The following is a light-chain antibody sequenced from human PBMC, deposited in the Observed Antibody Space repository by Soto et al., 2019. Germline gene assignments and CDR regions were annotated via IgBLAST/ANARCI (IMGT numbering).Light chain of an antibody. CDR1: SSNIGAGYD. Sequence: QSALTQPPSVSGAPGQRVTISCTGSSSNIGAGYDVHWYRQLPGTAPKLLIFRNNNRPSGVPDRFSGSKSGTSASLAITGLQTEDEADYYCQSYASSLSAYVFPTGTRSPS. CDR2: RNN. CDR3: QSYASSLSAYV. J-gene: IGLJ1*01. V-gene: IGLV1-40*01.